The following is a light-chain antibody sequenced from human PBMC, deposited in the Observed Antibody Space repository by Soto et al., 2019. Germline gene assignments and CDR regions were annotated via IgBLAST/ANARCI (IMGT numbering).Light chain of an antibody. CDR2: EVS. CDR1: SSDGGGYNY. Sequence: QSVLAQPASVSGSPGQSITISCTGTSSDGGGYNYVSWYQQYPGKAPKLMIYEVSNRPSGVSNRFSGSKSGNTDSLTISGLQAEDEADYYCTSYIRSSTLDYVFGTGTKVTVL. CDR3: TSYIRSSTLDYV. J-gene: IGLJ1*01. V-gene: IGLV2-14*01.